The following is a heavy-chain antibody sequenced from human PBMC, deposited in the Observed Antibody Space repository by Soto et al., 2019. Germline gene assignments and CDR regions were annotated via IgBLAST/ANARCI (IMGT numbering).Heavy chain of an antibody. CDR2: ISSSGDST. J-gene: IGHJ4*02. D-gene: IGHD6-13*01. CDR3: AKAVKVYSSSNWPLFGH. CDR1: GFTFNDYA. Sequence: EVQLLESGGGLVQPGGSLRLSCAASGFTFNDYAMSWVRQAPWQGLEWVSAISSSGDSTYYTESVKGRLTTSRDNSKNTLYLQMNSLRAEDTAVYYCAKAVKVYSSSNWPLFGHWCQGTLVTVSS. V-gene: IGHV3-23*01.